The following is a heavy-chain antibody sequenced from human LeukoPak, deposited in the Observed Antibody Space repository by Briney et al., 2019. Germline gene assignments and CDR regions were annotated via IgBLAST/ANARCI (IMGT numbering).Heavy chain of an antibody. D-gene: IGHD6-6*01. CDR2: ISYDGSNK. V-gene: IGHV3-30*03. Sequence: GGSLRLSCAASGFTLSSYGMHWVRQAPGKGLEWVAVISYDGSNKYYADSVKGRFTISRDNSKNTLYLQMNSLRAEDTAVYYCATDRSSIAVRPHWGQGTLVTVSS. CDR1: GFTLSSYG. CDR3: ATDRSSIAVRPH. J-gene: IGHJ4*02.